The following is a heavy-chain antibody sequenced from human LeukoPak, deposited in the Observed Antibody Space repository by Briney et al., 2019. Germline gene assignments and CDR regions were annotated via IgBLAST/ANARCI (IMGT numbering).Heavy chain of an antibody. V-gene: IGHV3-53*04. J-gene: IGHJ6*02. Sequence: PGGSLRLSCAASGFTVSSNYMSWVRQAPGKGLEWVSVIYSGSSTYYADSVKGRFTISRHNSKNTLYLQMNSLRAEDTAVYYCAREGVDKGTPYYYYYGMDVWGQGTTVTVSS. CDR3: AREGVDKGTPYYYYYGMDV. CDR2: IYSGSST. CDR1: GFTVSSNY. D-gene: IGHD3-3*01.